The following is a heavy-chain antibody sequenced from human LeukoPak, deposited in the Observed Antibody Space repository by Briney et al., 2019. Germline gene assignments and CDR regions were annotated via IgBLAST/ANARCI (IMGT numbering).Heavy chain of an antibody. CDR1: GYTFTGYY. CDR3: ARDQGSLMGPEAGFDP. J-gene: IGHJ5*02. D-gene: IGHD2-8*01. V-gene: IGHV1-2*02. Sequence: ASVKVSCKASGYTFTGYYTHWVRQAPGQGLEWMGWINPNSGGTNYAQKFQGRVTMTRDTSISTAYMELSRLRSDDTAVYYCARDQGSLMGPEAGFDPWGQGTLVTVSS. CDR2: INPNSGGT.